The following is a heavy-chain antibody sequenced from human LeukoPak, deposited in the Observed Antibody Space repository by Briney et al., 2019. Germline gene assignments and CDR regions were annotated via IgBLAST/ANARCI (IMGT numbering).Heavy chain of an antibody. CDR3: AGVFLQTTNWFDP. J-gene: IGHJ5*02. D-gene: IGHD1-7*01. V-gene: IGHV1-18*01. Sequence: LQGRVTMTTDTSTSTAYMELRSLRSDDTAVYYCAGVFLQTTNWFDPWGQGTLVTVSS.